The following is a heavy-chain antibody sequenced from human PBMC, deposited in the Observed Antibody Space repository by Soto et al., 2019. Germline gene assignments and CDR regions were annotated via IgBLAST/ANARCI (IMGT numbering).Heavy chain of an antibody. D-gene: IGHD4-17*01. CDR1: GYTFTGYY. CDR3: ATTTTVTTSDAFDI. V-gene: IGHV1-2*04. Sequence: QVQLVQSGAEVKKPGSSVKVSCKASGYTFTGYYMHCVRQAPGQGLEWMGGINPNSGGTNYAQKFQGWVTMTRDTSISTAYMELSRLRSDDTAVYYCATTTTVTTSDAFDIWGHGTMVTVSS. J-gene: IGHJ3*02. CDR2: INPNSGGT.